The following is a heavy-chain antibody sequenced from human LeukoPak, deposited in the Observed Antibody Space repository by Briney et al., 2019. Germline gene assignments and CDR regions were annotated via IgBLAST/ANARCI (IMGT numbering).Heavy chain of an antibody. Sequence: GGSLRLSCAASGFTFSSYAMHWVRQAPGKGLEWVAVISYDGSNKYYADSVKGRFTISRDNSKNTLYLQMNSLRAEDTAVYYCATDLGGSYRRGPLDYWGQGTLVTVSS. J-gene: IGHJ4*02. CDR1: GFTFSSYA. D-gene: IGHD1-26*01. V-gene: IGHV3-30-3*01. CDR3: ATDLGGSYRRGPLDY. CDR2: ISYDGSNK.